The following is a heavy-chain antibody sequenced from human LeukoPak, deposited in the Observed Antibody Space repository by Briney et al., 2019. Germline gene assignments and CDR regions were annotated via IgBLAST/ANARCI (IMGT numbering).Heavy chain of an antibody. CDR3: ARTSGFFDSSGFYQQNPYYFQY. J-gene: IGHJ4*02. Sequence: SETLSLTCAASGDSFIGYFWTWIREAPGKGLEWIGDINHSGRTNYNPSLQRRVSISVDTSKNQFSLNVTSVTGADTAVYYCARTSGFFDSSGFYQQNPYYFQYWGQGVLVTVSS. V-gene: IGHV4-34*01. CDR2: INHSGRT. D-gene: IGHD3-22*01. CDR1: GDSFIGYF.